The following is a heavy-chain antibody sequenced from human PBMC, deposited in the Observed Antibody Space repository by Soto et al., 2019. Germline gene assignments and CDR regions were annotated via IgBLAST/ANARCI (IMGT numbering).Heavy chain of an antibody. Sequence: EVQLVESGGGLVKPGGSLTLSCAASAFTFSNAWMSWVRQARGKGLEWVGRIRSKTDGGTADYTAPVKGRFIISRDDSKNTVSLQMNSLKTEDTAVYYCNTDGRDWGQGTLVTVSS. CDR1: AFTFSNAW. CDR3: NTDGRD. J-gene: IGHJ4*02. CDR2: IRSKTDGGTA. V-gene: IGHV3-15*01.